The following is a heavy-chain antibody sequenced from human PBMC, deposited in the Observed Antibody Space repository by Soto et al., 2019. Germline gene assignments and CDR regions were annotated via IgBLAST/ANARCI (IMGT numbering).Heavy chain of an antibody. CDR3: ARGRIGAAF. Sequence: QVQLVQSGAEVKKPGASVRVTCKTSGYTFTDYDVSWVRQASGQGLEWMGLMSPNSGKTGYVEKFQGRVTMTANTSLSTAYMELHSLRSEDTAIYFCARGRIGAAFWGQGTLVTVSS. D-gene: IGHD2-15*01. CDR2: MSPNSGKT. CDR1: GYTFTDYD. V-gene: IGHV1-8*01. J-gene: IGHJ4*02.